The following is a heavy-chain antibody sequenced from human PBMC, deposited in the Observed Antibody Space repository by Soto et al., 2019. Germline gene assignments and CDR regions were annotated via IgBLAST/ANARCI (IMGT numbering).Heavy chain of an antibody. CDR2: IIPIFGTA. D-gene: IGHD4-17*01. V-gene: IGHV1-69*13. J-gene: IGHJ4*02. Sequence: SVKVSCKASGGTFSSYAISWVRQAPGQGLEWMGGIIPIFGTANYAQKFQGRVTITADESTSTAYMELSSLRSEDTAVYCCARVTYGDYLFDYWGQGTLVTVSS. CDR1: GGTFSSYA. CDR3: ARVTYGDYLFDY.